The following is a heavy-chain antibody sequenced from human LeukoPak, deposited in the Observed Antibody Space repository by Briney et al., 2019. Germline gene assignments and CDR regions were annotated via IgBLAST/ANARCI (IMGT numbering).Heavy chain of an antibody. J-gene: IGHJ3*02. CDR1: GGSFSGYY. CDR2: INHSGST. Sequence: PSETLSLTCAVYGGSFSGYYWGWIRQPPGKGLEWIGEINHSGSTNYNPSLKSRVTISVDTSKNQFSLKLSSVTAADTAVYYCARATYYDFWSGYFGGSPRDAFDIWGQGTMVTVSS. V-gene: IGHV4-34*01. CDR3: ARATYYDFWSGYFGGSPRDAFDI. D-gene: IGHD3-3*01.